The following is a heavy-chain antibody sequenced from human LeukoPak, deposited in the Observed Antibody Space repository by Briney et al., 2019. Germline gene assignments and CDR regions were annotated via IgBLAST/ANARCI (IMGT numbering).Heavy chain of an antibody. V-gene: IGHV3-23*01. CDR1: GFRFSDFT. D-gene: IGHD3-22*01. J-gene: IGHJ4*02. CDR2: IGGRGGST. CDR3: AKSSDTDEFDY. Sequence: PGGSLRLSCAASGFRFSDFTMTWVRQAPGKGPEWVSAIGGRGGSTYYADSLRGRFTISRDNSKNTLYLQMNSLRAEDTAVYYCAKSSDTDEFDYWGQGTLVTVSS.